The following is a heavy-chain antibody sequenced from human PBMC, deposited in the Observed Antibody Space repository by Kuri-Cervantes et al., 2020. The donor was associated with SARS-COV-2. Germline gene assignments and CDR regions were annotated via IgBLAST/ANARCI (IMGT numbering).Heavy chain of an antibody. D-gene: IGHD2-8*02. V-gene: IGHV3-30-3*01. CDR3: ARALYGCRLDYSPTSGYYYEGMDV. CDR2: ISYDGSNK. CDR1: GFTFSSYA. J-gene: IGHJ6*02. Sequence: GESLKISCAASGFTFSSYAMHWVRQAPGKGLEWVAVISYDGSNKYYADSVKGRFTISRDNSKNTLYLQMNSLRAEDTAVYFCARALYGCRLDYSPTSGYYYEGMDVWGQGTMVTVSS.